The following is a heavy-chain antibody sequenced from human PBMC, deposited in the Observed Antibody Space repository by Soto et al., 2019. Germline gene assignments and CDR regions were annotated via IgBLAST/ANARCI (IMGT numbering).Heavy chain of an antibody. J-gene: IGHJ5*02. Sequence: QLQLQESGPGLVKPSETLSLTCTVSGGSISSSSFHWGWIRQPPGKGLEWVGSIYYSGSTYYSPSLKSRVTKSVDTSKNQFSLKLSSVTAADTAVYYCARRERAAGTDWWFDPWGQGTLVTVSS. V-gene: IGHV4-39*01. CDR3: ARRERAAGTDWWFDP. CDR2: IYYSGST. CDR1: GGSISSSSFH. D-gene: IGHD6-13*01.